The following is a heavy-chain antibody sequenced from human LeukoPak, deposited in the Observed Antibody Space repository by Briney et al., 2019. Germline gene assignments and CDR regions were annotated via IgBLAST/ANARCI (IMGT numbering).Heavy chain of an antibody. Sequence: GGSLRLSCAASGFTFSTYWMSWVRQAPGKGLEWVPNIKQDGSEKYYVDSVKGRFTISRDNAKNSLYLQINSLRAEDTAMYYCARDSAGNDYWGQGTLVTVSS. CDR3: ARDSAGNDY. CDR2: IKQDGSEK. V-gene: IGHV3-7*01. D-gene: IGHD6-13*01. J-gene: IGHJ4*02. CDR1: GFTFSTYW.